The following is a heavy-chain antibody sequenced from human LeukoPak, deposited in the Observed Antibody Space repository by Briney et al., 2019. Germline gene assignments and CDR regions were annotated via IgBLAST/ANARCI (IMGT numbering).Heavy chain of an antibody. CDR1: GGSFSGYY. D-gene: IGHD3-9*01. V-gene: IGHV4-34*01. CDR2: INHSGST. J-gene: IGHJ4*02. CDR3: ARGLDYDILTGYYSRGSYFDY. Sequence: SETLSLTCAVYGGSFSGYYWSWIRQPPGKGLEWIGEINHSGSTNYNPSLKSRVTISVDTSKNQFSLKLSSVTAADTAVYYCARGLDYDILTGYYSRGSYFDYRGQGTLVTVSS.